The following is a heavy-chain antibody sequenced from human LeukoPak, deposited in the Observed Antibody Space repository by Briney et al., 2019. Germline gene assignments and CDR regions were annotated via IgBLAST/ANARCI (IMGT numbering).Heavy chain of an antibody. CDR3: ARDSVYSSGWFDLDY. D-gene: IGHD6-19*01. J-gene: IGHJ4*02. Sequence: PGGSLRLSCTASGFTFSSYAMHWVRQAPGKGLEWVAVIWYDGSNKYYGDSVKGRITISRDNSKNTLFLQMNSLRAEDTAVYYCARDSVYSSGWFDLDYWGQGTLATVSS. CDR1: GFTFSSYA. CDR2: IWYDGSNK. V-gene: IGHV3-33*01.